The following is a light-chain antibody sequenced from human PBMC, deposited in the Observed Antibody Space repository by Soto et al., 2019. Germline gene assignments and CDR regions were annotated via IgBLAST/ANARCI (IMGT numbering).Light chain of an antibody. CDR1: QRVSSN. V-gene: IGKV3-15*01. Sequence: EIAMTQSPATLSVSPGERATLSCRASQRVSSNLAWYQQKPGQAPRLLIYGASTRATGVPARFSGSGSGTEFTLTISSLKSEDFAVYYCQQYKNWPRTFGQGTKVEIK. CDR3: QQYKNWPRT. J-gene: IGKJ1*01. CDR2: GAS.